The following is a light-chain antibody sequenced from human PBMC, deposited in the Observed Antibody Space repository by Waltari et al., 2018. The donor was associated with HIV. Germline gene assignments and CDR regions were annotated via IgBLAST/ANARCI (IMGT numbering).Light chain of an antibody. CDR3: QSADSSGTYAV. CDR2: KDS. CDR1: VLPKQY. Sequence: SYELTQPPSVSVSPGQPARITCSGDVLPKQYAHWYQQKPGQAPVVVISKDSERPSGIPERFSGSSSGTTVTLTISGVQAEDEADYYCQSADSSGTYAVFGGGTQLTVL. J-gene: IGLJ7*01. V-gene: IGLV3-25*03.